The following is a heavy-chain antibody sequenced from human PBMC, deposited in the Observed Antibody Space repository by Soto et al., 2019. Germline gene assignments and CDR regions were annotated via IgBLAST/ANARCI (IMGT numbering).Heavy chain of an antibody. CDR3: ARLTSVAGIDY. D-gene: IGHD6-19*01. CDR1: GGSISSYY. V-gene: IGHV4-59*01. CDR2: IYYSGST. J-gene: IGHJ4*02. Sequence: SETLSLTCTVSGGSISSYYWSWIRQPPGKGLEWIGYIYYSGSTNYNPSLKSRVTISVDTSKNQFSLKLSSVTAADTAVYYCARLTSVAGIDYWGQGTLVTVSS.